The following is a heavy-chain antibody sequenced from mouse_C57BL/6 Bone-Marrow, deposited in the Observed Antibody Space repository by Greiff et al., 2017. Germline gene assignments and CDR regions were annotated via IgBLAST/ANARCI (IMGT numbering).Heavy chain of an antibody. CDR1: GFNIKDDY. D-gene: IGHD3-3*01. V-gene: IGHV14-4*01. CDR3: TLGGFAY. Sequence: EVQLQQSGAELVRPGASVKLSCTASGFNIKDDYMHWVKQRPEQGLEWIGWIDPENGDTEYASKFQGKATITADTYSNTAYLQLSSLTSEDTAVYYCTLGGFAYWGQGTLVTVSA. J-gene: IGHJ3*01. CDR2: IDPENGDT.